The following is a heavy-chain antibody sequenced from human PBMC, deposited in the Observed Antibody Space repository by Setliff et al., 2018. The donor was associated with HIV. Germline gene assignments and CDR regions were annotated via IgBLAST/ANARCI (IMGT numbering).Heavy chain of an antibody. V-gene: IGHV3-21*01. CDR2: ISSSSSYI. CDR3: ASGGFGGVIPTNPYYYYYMDV. Sequence: GGSLRLSCVVSGFIFDDYAMSWVRQAPGKGLEWVSSISSSSSYIYYADSVKGRFTISRDNAKNSLYLQMNSLRAEDTAVYYCASGGFGGVIPTNPYYYYYMDVWGKGTTVTVSS. D-gene: IGHD3-16*02. CDR1: GFIFDDYA. J-gene: IGHJ6*03.